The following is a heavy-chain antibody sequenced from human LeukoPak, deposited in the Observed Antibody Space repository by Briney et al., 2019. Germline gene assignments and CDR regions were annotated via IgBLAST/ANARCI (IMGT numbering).Heavy chain of an antibody. D-gene: IGHD2-15*01. Sequence: SSETLSLTCAVYGGSFSGYYWSWIRQPPGKGQEWLGEINHSGSTNYNPSLKSRVTISVDTSKNQFSLKLSSVTAADTAVYYCAREPGYCSGGSCQDYWGQGTLVTVSS. CDR2: INHSGST. CDR3: AREPGYCSGGSCQDY. CDR1: GGSFSGYY. V-gene: IGHV4-34*01. J-gene: IGHJ4*02.